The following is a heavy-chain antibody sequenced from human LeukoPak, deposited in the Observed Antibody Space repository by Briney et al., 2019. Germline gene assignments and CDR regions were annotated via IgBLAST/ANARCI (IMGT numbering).Heavy chain of an antibody. D-gene: IGHD1-7*01. J-gene: IGHJ4*02. CDR2: IVPILGPA. V-gene: IGHV1-69*13. CDR1: GGNFRSYG. CDR3: AKGGVRGELQIYFEY. Sequence: ASVKDSCEASGGNFRSYGISCVRQAPGQGLEWMGGIVPILGPATYAQKFQDGLTITADESTSTVYKELSSLKSEDTAVYYCAKGGVRGELQIYFEYWGQGTLVTVSS.